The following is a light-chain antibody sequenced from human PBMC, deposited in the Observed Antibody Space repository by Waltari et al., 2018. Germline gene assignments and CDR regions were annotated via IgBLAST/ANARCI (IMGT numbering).Light chain of an antibody. CDR1: PGPVTSGHY. V-gene: IGLV7-46*01. CDR2: YTN. J-gene: IGLJ3*02. CDR3: LLSFSGDRRV. Sequence: QALVTQEPSLTVSPGATVTLTCGSDPGPVTSGHYPYWFQQKPGQAPRALVFYTNKKHSWTPARFSGSFFGGKAALTLSGAQPEDEADYYCLLSFSGDRRVFGGGTKLTVL.